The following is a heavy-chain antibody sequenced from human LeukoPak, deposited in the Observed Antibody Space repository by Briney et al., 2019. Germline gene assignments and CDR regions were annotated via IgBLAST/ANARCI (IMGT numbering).Heavy chain of an antibody. V-gene: IGHV5-51*01. J-gene: IGHJ3*02. CDR3: ARRDGYGAYDI. D-gene: IGHD5-24*01. Sequence: GESLNISCKGSGYSFPSYWIGWGRQMPGHEVEWWSVMYPGDPDTRYSPSFQAPVTISTAKSSSTAYLQWSRLKASDSAMYYCARRDGYGAYDIWGQGTMVTVSS. CDR1: GYSFPSYW. CDR2: MYPGDPDT.